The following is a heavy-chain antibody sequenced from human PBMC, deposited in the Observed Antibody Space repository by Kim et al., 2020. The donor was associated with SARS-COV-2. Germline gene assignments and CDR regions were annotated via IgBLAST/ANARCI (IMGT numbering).Heavy chain of an antibody. D-gene: IGHD3-10*01. J-gene: IGHJ4*02. Sequence: GGSLRLSCAASGFTFSSYGMHWVRQAPGKGLEWVAVIWYDGSNKYYADSVKGRFTISRDNSKNTLYLQMNSLRAEDTAVYYCAKDGGYGSGLAHFDYWGQGTLVTVSS. CDR1: GFTFSSYG. V-gene: IGHV3-33*06. CDR3: AKDGGYGSGLAHFDY. CDR2: IWYDGSNK.